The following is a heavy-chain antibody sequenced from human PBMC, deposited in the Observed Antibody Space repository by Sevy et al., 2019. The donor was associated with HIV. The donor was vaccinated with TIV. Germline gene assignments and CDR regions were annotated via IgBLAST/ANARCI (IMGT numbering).Heavy chain of an antibody. CDR2: ISYDGSNK. V-gene: IGHV3-30*04. J-gene: IGHJ4*02. Sequence: GGSLRLSCAASGFTFSSYAMHWVRQAPGKGLEWVAVISYDGSNKYYADSVKGRFTISRDNSKNTLYLQMNSLRAEDTAVYYCASAPFGFLEWLGYYFDYWGQGTLVTVSS. D-gene: IGHD3-3*01. CDR3: ASAPFGFLEWLGYYFDY. CDR1: GFTFSSYA.